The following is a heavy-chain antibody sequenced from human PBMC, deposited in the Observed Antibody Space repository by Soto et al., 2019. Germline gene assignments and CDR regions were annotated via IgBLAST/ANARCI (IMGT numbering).Heavy chain of an antibody. Sequence: TGGSLRLSCAASGFTFSGSAMHWVRQASGKGLEWVGRIRSKANSYATAYAASVKGRFTISRDDSKNTAYLQMNSLKTEDTAVYYCTRRVDPNYYGSGSYYTQIDYWGQGTLVTVSS. V-gene: IGHV3-73*01. CDR3: TRRVDPNYYGSGSYYTQIDY. CDR2: IRSKANSYAT. CDR1: GFTFSGSA. D-gene: IGHD3-10*01. J-gene: IGHJ4*02.